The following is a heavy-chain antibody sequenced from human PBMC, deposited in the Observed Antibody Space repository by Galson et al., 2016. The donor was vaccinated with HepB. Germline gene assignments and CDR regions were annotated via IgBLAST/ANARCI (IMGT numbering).Heavy chain of an antibody. CDR2: ISDSGGYT. CDR3: ARVAPSGPLDV. Sequence: SLRLSCAASGFTFRNYAMNWVRQAPGKGLEWVSAISDSGGYTPYADSVRGRFTISRDNSKNTLYLRMNSLRAEDTAVYYCARVAPSGPLDVWGQGSTVTVSS. CDR1: GFTFRNYA. J-gene: IGHJ6*02. V-gene: IGHV3-23*01.